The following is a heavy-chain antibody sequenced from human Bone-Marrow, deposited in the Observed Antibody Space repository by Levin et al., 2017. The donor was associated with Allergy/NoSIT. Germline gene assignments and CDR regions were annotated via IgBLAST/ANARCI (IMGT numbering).Heavy chain of an antibody. Sequence: SETLSLTCTVSGGSISSGDYYWSWIRQPPGKGLEWIGYIYYSGSTYYNPSLKSRVTISVDTSKNQFSLKLSSVTAADTAVYYCARVTEDIAAGSVGDYFDYWGQGTLVTVSS. CDR2: IYYSGST. CDR1: GGSISSGDYY. CDR3: ARVTEDIAAGSVGDYFDY. D-gene: IGHD6-13*01. V-gene: IGHV4-30-4*01. J-gene: IGHJ4*02.